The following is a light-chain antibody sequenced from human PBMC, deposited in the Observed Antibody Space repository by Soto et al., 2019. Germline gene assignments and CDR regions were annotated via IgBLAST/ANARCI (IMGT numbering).Light chain of an antibody. CDR3: QQRSNWPQLT. Sequence: EIVMTHSPATLSVSPGERATLSCRASQSVSNNLAWYQQKPGQAPRLLIYGASTRATAIPARFSGSGSGTEFTLTISSLQSEDFAVYYCQQRSNWPQLTFGGGTKVEIK. V-gene: IGKV3-15*01. CDR2: GAS. CDR1: QSVSNN. J-gene: IGKJ4*01.